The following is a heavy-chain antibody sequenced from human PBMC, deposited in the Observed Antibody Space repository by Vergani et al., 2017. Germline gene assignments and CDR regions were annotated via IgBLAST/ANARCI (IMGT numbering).Heavy chain of an antibody. D-gene: IGHD2-2*01. CDR3: AKVCGXTSCPYGGGAFDV. V-gene: IGHV3-30*02. CDR1: GFTFSSYG. Sequence: QVQLVESGGGVVQPGGSLRLSCAASGFTFSSYGMHWVRQAPGKGLEWVAFIRYDGSNKYYADSVKGRFTISRDNSKNTLYLQMTDLRAEDTATYYCAKVCGXTSCPYGGGAFDVWGHGTMVTVSS. J-gene: IGHJ3*01. CDR2: IRYDGSNK.